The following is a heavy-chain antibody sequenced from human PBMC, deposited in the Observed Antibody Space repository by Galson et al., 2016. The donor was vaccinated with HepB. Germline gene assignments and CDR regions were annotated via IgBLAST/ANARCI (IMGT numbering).Heavy chain of an antibody. D-gene: IGHD6-19*01. CDR1: GFSLSTSGMG. CDR2: IYWDADK. V-gene: IGHV2-5*02. J-gene: IGHJ4*02. CDR3: AHPSYSTGWHWEY. Sequence: PALVKPTQTLTLTCTFSGFSLSTSGMGVGWIRQPPGKALEWPALIYWDADKRYSPSLASRLANTQDTPKNQVGLTMTNKDPGDKGTYYLAHPSYSTGWHWEYWGPGTLVTLPS.